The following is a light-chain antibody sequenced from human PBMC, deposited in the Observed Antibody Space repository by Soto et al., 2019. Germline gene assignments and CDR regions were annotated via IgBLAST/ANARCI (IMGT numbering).Light chain of an antibody. CDR2: DAS. J-gene: IGKJ4*01. V-gene: IGKV3-11*01. Sequence: EIVLTQSPATLSLSPGERATLSCRASQSVSSYLAWYQQKPGQAPRLLIYDASNRATGIPARFSGSGSGTDFTLTISSLEPEDLAVYYCQQHSNWLLTFGGGTKVEIK. CDR3: QQHSNWLLT. CDR1: QSVSSY.